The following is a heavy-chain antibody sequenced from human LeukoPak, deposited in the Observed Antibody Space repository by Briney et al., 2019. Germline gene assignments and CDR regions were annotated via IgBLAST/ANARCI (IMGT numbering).Heavy chain of an antibody. J-gene: IGHJ4*02. CDR2: ISYDGSNK. CDR1: GFTFSSYA. CDR3: ARAEAYYDSSGYYSYFDY. D-gene: IGHD3-22*01. Sequence: PGGSLRLSCAASGFTFSSYAMHWVRQAPGKGLEWVAVISYDGSNKYYADSVKGRFTISRDNSKNTLYLQMNSLRAEDTAVYYCARAEAYYDSSGYYSYFDYWGQGTLVTVSS. V-gene: IGHV3-30-3*01.